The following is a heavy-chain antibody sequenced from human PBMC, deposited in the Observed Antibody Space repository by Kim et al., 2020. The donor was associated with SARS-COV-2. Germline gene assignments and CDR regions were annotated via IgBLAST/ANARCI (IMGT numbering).Heavy chain of an antibody. D-gene: IGHD3-3*01. CDR3: ARVQASGYYFDY. J-gene: IGHJ4*02. Sequence: AQQFQGRATMTRNTSISTAYMELSSLRSEDTAVYYCARVQASGYYFDYWGQGTLVTISS. V-gene: IGHV1-8*01.